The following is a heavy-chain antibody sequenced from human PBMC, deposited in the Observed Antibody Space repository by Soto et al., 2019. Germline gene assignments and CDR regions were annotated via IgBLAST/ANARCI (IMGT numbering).Heavy chain of an antibody. CDR2: ISETGSHT. Sequence: PGESLRLSCEASGFTFTDYHMSWIRQAPGKGLEWVTLISETGSHTAYAESVKGRFTISRDNARPSVFLQMNSLRSDDTAVYFCARSPRATSPLTFWGQGTPVTVSS. CDR1: GFTFTDYH. V-gene: IGHV3-11*06. D-gene: IGHD7-27*01. CDR3: ARSPRATSPLTF. J-gene: IGHJ4*02.